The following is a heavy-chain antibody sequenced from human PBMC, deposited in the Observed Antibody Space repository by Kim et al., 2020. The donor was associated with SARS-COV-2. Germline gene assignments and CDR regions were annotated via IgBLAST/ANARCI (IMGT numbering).Heavy chain of an antibody. Sequence: ASVKVSCKASGYTFTSYAMHWVRQAPGQRLEWMGWINAGNGNTKYSQKFQGRVTITRDTSASTAYMELSSLRSEDTAVYYCARDSRLSIFGVVPYYYYGMAVWGQGTTVTVSS. CDR2: INAGNGNT. D-gene: IGHD3-3*01. V-gene: IGHV1-3*01. CDR3: ARDSRLSIFGVVPYYYYGMAV. J-gene: IGHJ6*02. CDR1: GYTFTSYA.